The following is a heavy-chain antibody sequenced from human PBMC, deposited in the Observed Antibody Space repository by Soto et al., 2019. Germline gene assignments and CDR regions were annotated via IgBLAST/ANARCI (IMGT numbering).Heavy chain of an antibody. CDR1: GYTFTIYG. CDR2: ISAYNGNT. V-gene: IGHV1-18*01. J-gene: IGHJ4*01. CDR3: AKGRGSSSSNCYDH. D-gene: IGHD2-2*01. Sequence: ASVKVSCNASGYTFTIYGISWVRQAPGQGLEWMGWISAYNGNTNYAQKLQGRVTMTTDTSTSTAYMELRSLRSDDTVVYYCAKGRGSSSSNCYDHWGHGTPVTVSS.